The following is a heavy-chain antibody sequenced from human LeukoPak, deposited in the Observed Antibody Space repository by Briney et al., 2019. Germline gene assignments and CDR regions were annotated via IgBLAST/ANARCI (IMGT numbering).Heavy chain of an antibody. Sequence: PSETLSLTCTVSGGSISSYYWSWIRQPPGKGLEWIGYIYYSGSTNYNPSLKSRVTISVDTSKNQFSLKLSSVTAADTAVYYCPRDPADSSGYSYFDYWGQGTLVTVSS. CDR2: IYYSGST. D-gene: IGHD3-22*01. V-gene: IGHV4-59*01. J-gene: IGHJ4*02. CDR1: GGSISSYY. CDR3: PRDPADSSGYSYFDY.